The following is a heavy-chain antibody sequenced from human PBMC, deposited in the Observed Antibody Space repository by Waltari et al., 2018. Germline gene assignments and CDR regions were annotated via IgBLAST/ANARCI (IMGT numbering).Heavy chain of an antibody. V-gene: IGHV4-61*02. CDR1: GGSISSGSYY. J-gene: IGHJ5*02. CDR3: ARDLRPHAFDP. CDR2: IYTSGST. Sequence: QVQLQASGPGLVKPSQTLSLTCTVSGGSISSGSYYWSWIRQPAGKGLEWIGRIYTSGSTNYNPSLKSRVTISVDTSKNQFSLKLSSVTAADTAVYYCARDLRPHAFDPWGQGTLVTVSS.